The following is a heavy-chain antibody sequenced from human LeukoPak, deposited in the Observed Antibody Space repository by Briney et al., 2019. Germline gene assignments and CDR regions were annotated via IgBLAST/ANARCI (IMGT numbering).Heavy chain of an antibody. Sequence: GESLKISCKISGYSFRSYWIAWVRQMPGKGLECMGIIYPDDSITRYSPSFQGQVTISADKSISTAYLQWSSLKASDTAMYYCARGTYDYLPSFDYWGQGTLVTVSS. CDR2: IYPDDSIT. J-gene: IGHJ4*02. V-gene: IGHV5-51*01. CDR1: GYSFRSYW. D-gene: IGHD5-12*01. CDR3: ARGTYDYLPSFDY.